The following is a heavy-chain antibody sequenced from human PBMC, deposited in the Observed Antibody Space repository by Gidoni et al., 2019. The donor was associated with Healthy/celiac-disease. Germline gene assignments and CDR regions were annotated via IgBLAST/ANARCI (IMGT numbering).Heavy chain of an antibody. V-gene: IGHV4-39*01. CDR2: IYYSGST. CDR1: GGSISSSSYY. CDR3: ASLQLGYCSGGSCQNFDY. J-gene: IGHJ4*02. Sequence: QLQLQESGPGLVKPSETLSLPCTVSGGSISSSSYYWGWIRQPPGKGLEWIGSIYYSGSTYYNPSLKSRVTISVDTSKNQFSLKLSSVTAADTAVYYCASLQLGYCSGGSCQNFDYWGQGTLVTVSS. D-gene: IGHD2-15*01.